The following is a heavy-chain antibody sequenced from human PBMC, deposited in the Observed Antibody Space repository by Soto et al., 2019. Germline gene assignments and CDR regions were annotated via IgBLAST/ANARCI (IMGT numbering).Heavy chain of an antibody. CDR1: GGSISSGVYY. CDR2: IYYSGST. J-gene: IGHJ4*02. D-gene: IGHD6-13*01. V-gene: IGHV4-31*03. Sequence: SETLSLTCTVSGGSISSGVYYWSWIRQHPGKGLEWIGYIYYSGSTYYNPSLKSRVTISLDTSKNQFSLKLTSLTSEDTAVYYCARGRLAAAGRLSTFDYWGQGSLVTVSS. CDR3: ARGRLAAAGRLSTFDY.